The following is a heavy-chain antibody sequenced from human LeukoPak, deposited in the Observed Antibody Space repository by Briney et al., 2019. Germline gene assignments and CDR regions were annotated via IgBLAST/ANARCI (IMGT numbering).Heavy chain of an antibody. J-gene: IGHJ6*03. CDR2: IRYDGTNK. CDR1: GFTFSSYG. D-gene: IGHD6-13*01. CDR3: ARYTYSSRRGYYYYMDV. Sequence: GGSLRLSCAASGFTFSSYGMHWVRQAPGKGLEWVAFIRYDGTNKYYADSVKGRFTISRDNSKNTLYLQMNSLRAEDTAVYYCARYTYSSRRGYYYYMDVWGKGTTVTVSS. V-gene: IGHV3-30*02.